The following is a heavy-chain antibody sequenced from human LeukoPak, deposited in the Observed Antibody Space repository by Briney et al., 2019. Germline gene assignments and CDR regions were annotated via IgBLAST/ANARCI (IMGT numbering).Heavy chain of an antibody. D-gene: IGHD3-3*01. CDR3: ARGRTYDFWSGYLFDY. Sequence: SETLSLTCTVSGGSISSYYWSWIWQPPGKGLEWIGYIYSSGSTNYNPSLKSRVTISVDTAKNQFSLKLSSVAAADTAVYYCARGRTYDFWSGYLFDYWGQGTLVTVSS. CDR2: IYSSGST. J-gene: IGHJ4*02. CDR1: GGSISSYY. V-gene: IGHV4-59*01.